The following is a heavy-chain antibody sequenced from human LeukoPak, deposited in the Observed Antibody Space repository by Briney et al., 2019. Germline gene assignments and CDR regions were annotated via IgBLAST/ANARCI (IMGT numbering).Heavy chain of an antibody. CDR3: ASFQEGYYFDY. Sequence: SVKVSCKASGGTFSSYAISWVRQAPGQGLEWMGGIIPIFGTANYAQKFQGRVTITADEFTSTAYMEQSSLRSEGTAVYYCASFQEGYYFDYWGQGTLVTVSS. CDR1: GGTFSSYA. J-gene: IGHJ4*02. CDR2: IIPIFGTA. V-gene: IGHV1-69*13.